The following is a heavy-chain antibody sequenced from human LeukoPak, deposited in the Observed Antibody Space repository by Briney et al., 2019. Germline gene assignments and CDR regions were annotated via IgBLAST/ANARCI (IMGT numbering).Heavy chain of an antibody. CDR1: GGSISSYY. Sequence: SETLSLTCTVSGGSISSYYWSWIRQPPGKGLEWIGYIYYSGSTNYNPSLKSRVTISVDTSKNQFSLKLSSVTAADTAVYYCASAPRIAVAGSYHYYGMDVWGQGTTVTVSS. D-gene: IGHD6-19*01. CDR2: IYYSGST. V-gene: IGHV4-59*08. CDR3: ASAPRIAVAGSYHYYGMDV. J-gene: IGHJ6*02.